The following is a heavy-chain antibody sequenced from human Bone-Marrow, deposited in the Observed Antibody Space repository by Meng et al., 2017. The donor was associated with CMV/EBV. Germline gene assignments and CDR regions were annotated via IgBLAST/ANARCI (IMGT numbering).Heavy chain of an antibody. CDR1: GVTFSNYG. Sequence: LSCAASGVTFSNYGMHWVRQAPGKGLEWVAAMSYDGSNKHYADSVKGRFTISRDYSKNTVDLQMNSLRGDDTAVYYCARAGDGYNYLSWGQGTLVTVSS. V-gene: IGHV3-30*03. J-gene: IGHJ5*02. CDR2: MSYDGSNK. CDR3: ARAGDGYNYLS. D-gene: IGHD5-24*01.